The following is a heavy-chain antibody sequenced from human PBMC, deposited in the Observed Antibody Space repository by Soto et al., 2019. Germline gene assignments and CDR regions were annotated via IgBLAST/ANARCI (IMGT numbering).Heavy chain of an antibody. D-gene: IGHD3-10*01. Sequence: QVQLVQSGAEVKKPGASVKVSGKASGYTFTSYGISWVRQAPGQGLEWMGWISAYNGNTNYAQKLQGRVTMTTDTSTRTAYMELRSLRSDDTAVYYCARDPGGWFGRPPHWFDPWGQGTLVTVSS. CDR2: ISAYNGNT. CDR1: GYTFTSYG. V-gene: IGHV1-18*01. J-gene: IGHJ5*02. CDR3: ARDPGGWFGRPPHWFDP.